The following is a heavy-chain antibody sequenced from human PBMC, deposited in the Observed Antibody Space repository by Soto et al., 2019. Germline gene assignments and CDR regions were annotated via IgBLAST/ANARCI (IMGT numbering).Heavy chain of an antibody. V-gene: IGHV3-30-3*01. CDR3: ARMTGEYSGYDEGYYYGMDV. D-gene: IGHD5-12*01. Sequence: LSFAASGFTFRSYAMHWVRQAPGKVLEWVAVISYDGSNKYYADSVKGRFTISRDNSKNTLYLQMNSLRAEDTAVYYCARMTGEYSGYDEGYYYGMDVWGQGTKVTVYS. J-gene: IGHJ6*02. CDR2: ISYDGSNK. CDR1: GFTFRSYA.